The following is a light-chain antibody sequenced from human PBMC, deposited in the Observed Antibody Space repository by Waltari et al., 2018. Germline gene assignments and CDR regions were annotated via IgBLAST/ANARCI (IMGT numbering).Light chain of an antibody. CDR3: QQSRQWPRRT. V-gene: IGKV3D-15*01. CDR2: FGS. J-gene: IGKJ2*01. Sequence: EIVMTQSPVPMSVSPGEGVTLSCTDSESVGTDVAWDRHNPGQPPRLLIYFGSTRATGVPARISGSGSGTDFSLTISSLESEDFAFYYCQQSRQWPRRTFGQGTKLE. CDR1: ESVGTD.